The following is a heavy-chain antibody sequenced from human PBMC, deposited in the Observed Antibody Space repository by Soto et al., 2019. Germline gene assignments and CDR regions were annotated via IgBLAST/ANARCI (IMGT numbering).Heavy chain of an antibody. J-gene: IGHJ5*02. Sequence: ASVKVSCKASGYTFTGYYMHWVRQAPGQGLEWMGWINPNSGGTNYAQKFQGWVTMTRDTSISTAYMELSRLRSDDTAVYYCARGGVVYDILTGYYGWFDPWGQGTLVTVSS. CDR1: GYTFTGYY. V-gene: IGHV1-2*04. CDR3: ARGGVVYDILTGYYGWFDP. D-gene: IGHD3-9*01. CDR2: INPNSGGT.